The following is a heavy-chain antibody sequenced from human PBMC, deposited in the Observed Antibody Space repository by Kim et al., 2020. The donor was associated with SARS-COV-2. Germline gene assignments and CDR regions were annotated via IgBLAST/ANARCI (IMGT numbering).Heavy chain of an antibody. D-gene: IGHD6-13*01. V-gene: IGHV4-61*01. CDR3: ARAPHFTGIAAAGTNYYYYGMDV. Sequence: SETLSLTCTVSGGSVSSGSYYWSWIRQPPGKGLEWIGYIYYSGSTNYNPSLKSRVTISVDTSKNQFSLKLSSVTAADTAVYYCARAPHFTGIAAAGTNYYYYGMDVWGQGTTVTVSS. CDR1: GGSVSSGSYY. J-gene: IGHJ6*02. CDR2: IYYSGST.